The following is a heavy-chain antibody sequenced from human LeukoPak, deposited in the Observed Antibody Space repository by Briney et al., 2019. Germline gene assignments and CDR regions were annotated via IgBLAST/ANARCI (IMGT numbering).Heavy chain of an antibody. D-gene: IGHD3-10*01. Sequence: GGSLRLSCEASGFTFSSNAMSWVRQAPGKGLVWVSGIGSDARTHYADSVKGRFTISRDNSKNTMYLQMNSLRAEDTAVYYCAKGWGYYYGSGTHFDYWGQGTLVTVSS. CDR1: GFTFSSNA. V-gene: IGHV3-23*01. J-gene: IGHJ4*02. CDR3: AKGWGYYYGSGTHFDY. CDR2: IGSDART.